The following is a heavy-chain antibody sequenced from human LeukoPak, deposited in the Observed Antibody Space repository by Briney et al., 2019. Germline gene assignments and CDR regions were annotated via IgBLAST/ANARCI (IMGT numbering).Heavy chain of an antibody. CDR3: ERDKIPEAPDYFDH. CDR1: GFAFDDYA. Sequence: GGSLRLSCEGSGFAFDDYAMHWVRQAPGKGLDWVSVTSSDGSLRYYGHSVRGRFTISRDNSKNTLYMQMNSLRPEDTGIYYCERDKIPEAPDYFDHWGQGTLVTVSS. V-gene: IGHV3-30-3*01. CDR2: TSSDGSLR. D-gene: IGHD2-2*02. J-gene: IGHJ4*02.